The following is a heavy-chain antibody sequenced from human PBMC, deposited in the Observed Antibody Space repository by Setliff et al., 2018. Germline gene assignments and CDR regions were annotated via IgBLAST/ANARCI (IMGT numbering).Heavy chain of an antibody. Sequence: SETLSLTCTVSGVSVASHYWSWIRQAPGTGLEWIAYVHDNGETNPNPSLKSRATISVDTSKNQFSLNLTSVTAADTALYFCARDNTIPGATDYWGQGTLVTVSS. J-gene: IGHJ4*02. CDR1: GVSVASHY. CDR3: ARDNTIPGATDY. V-gene: IGHV4-59*08. D-gene: IGHD1-26*01. CDR2: VHDNGET.